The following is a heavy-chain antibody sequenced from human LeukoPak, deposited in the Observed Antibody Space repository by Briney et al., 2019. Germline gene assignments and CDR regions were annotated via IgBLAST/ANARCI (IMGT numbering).Heavy chain of an antibody. D-gene: IGHD5-12*01. CDR3: ARSFSAYDPDY. Sequence: GGSLRLSCAASGFTFSSYAMNWVRQAPGKGLEWVSSISSSTYIYYTDSVKGRFTISRDNAKNSVHLQMNSLRVEDTAVYYCARSFSAYDPDYWGQGTLVTVSS. J-gene: IGHJ4*02. CDR1: GFTFSSYA. V-gene: IGHV3-21*01. CDR2: ISSSTYI.